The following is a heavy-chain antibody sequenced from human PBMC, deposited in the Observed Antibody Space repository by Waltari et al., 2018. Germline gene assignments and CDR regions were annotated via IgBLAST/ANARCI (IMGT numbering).Heavy chain of an antibody. Sequence: EVQLVESGGGLVQPGRSLRLSCAASGFTFDDYAMHWVRQAPGKGLEWVSGISWNSGSIGYADSVKGRFTISRDNAKNSLYLQMNSLRAEDMALYYCAKDEDFGVAGAFDYWGQGTLVTVSS. CDR3: AKDEDFGVAGAFDY. V-gene: IGHV3-9*03. CDR2: ISWNSGSI. D-gene: IGHD3-3*01. J-gene: IGHJ4*02. CDR1: GFTFDDYA.